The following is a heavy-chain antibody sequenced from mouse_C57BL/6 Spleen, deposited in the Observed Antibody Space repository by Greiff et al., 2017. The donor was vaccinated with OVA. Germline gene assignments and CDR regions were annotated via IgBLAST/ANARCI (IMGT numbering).Heavy chain of an antibody. J-gene: IGHJ2*01. D-gene: IGHD1-1*01. CDR1: GFTFSSYG. CDR2: ISSGGSYT. Sequence: EVMLVESGGDLVKPGGSLKLSCAASGFTFSSYGMSWVRQTPDKRLEWVATISSGGSYTYYPDSVKGRFTISRDNAKNTLYLQMSSLKSEDTAMYYCARRDTTVVAPFDYWGQGTTLTVSS. V-gene: IGHV5-6*02. CDR3: ARRDTTVVAPFDY.